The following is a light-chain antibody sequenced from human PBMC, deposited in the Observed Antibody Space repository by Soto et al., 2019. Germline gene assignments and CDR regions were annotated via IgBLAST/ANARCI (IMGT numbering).Light chain of an antibody. Sequence: DIQMPQSPSSLSASVGDRVTITCLASQGISNYLAWYQQKPGKVPKLLIYAASTLQSGVPSRFSGSGSGTDFTLTISSLQPEDAATYYCQKYNSAPWKFGQGTKVEIK. CDR3: QKYNSAPWK. CDR1: QGISNY. CDR2: AAS. J-gene: IGKJ1*01. V-gene: IGKV1-27*01.